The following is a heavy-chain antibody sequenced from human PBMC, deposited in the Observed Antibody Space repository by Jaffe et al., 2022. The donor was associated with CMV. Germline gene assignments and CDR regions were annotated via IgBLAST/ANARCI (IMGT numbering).Heavy chain of an antibody. CDR3: ASQDPASSIATSTGVFEI. Sequence: QVQLEQSGAEVKKPGASVKVSCKASGYTLPTYYIHWVRQAPGQGLEWMGVINPSGGASYAQKFQGRVIMTRDTSTSTVYVDLTSLRSEDTAVYYCASQDPASSIATSTGVFEIWGQGTEVTVS. CDR1: GYTLPTYY. D-gene: IGHD6-6*01. V-gene: IGHV1-46*01. J-gene: IGHJ3*02. CDR2: INPSGGA.